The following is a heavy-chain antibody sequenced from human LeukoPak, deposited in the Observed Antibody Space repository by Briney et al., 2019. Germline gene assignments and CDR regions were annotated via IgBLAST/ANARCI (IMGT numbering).Heavy chain of an antibody. CDR1: GFTFSSYA. CDR3: ARDHGRSGWRIDY. J-gene: IGHJ4*02. CDR2: ISYDGSNK. V-gene: IGHV3-30-3*01. Sequence: GVLRLSCAASGFTFSSYAMHWVRQAPRKGLEWVAVISYDGSNKYYADSVKGRFTISRANSKNTLYLQMNSLRAEETAVYYCARDHGRSGWRIDYWGQGPLVTVSS. D-gene: IGHD6-19*01.